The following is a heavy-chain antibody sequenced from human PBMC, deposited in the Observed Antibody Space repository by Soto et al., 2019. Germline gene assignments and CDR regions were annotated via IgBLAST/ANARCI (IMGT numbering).Heavy chain of an antibody. CDR1: GGSISSSNW. J-gene: IGHJ4*02. Sequence: PSETLSLTCAVSGGSISSSNWWSWVRQPPGKGLEWIGEIYHSGNTNYNPSLKSRVTMSVDTSKNQFSLKLSSVTAADTAVYYYARGWGRIFDYWGQGTLVTVSS. D-gene: IGHD7-27*01. CDR2: IYHSGNT. CDR3: ARGWGRIFDY. V-gene: IGHV4-4*02.